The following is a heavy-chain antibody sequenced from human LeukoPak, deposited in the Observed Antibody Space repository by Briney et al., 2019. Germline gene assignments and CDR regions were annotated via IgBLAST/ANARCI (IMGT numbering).Heavy chain of an antibody. Sequence: GRALRLSCAASGFTVSSYSMNWVRQAPGKGLEWVSYISSSSSTIYYADSVKGRFTISRDNAKNSLYLQMNSLRAEDTAVYYCARDSETYYYDSSGYYRGQGTLVTVSS. V-gene: IGHV3-48*04. CDR2: ISSSSSTI. CDR3: ARDSETYYYDSSGYY. CDR1: GFTVSSYS. D-gene: IGHD3-22*01. J-gene: IGHJ4*02.